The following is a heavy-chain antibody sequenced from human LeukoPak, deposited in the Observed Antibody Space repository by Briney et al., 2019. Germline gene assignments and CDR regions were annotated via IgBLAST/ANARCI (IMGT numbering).Heavy chain of an antibody. CDR3: ARDSSGWYDH. CDR2: IYAGGTT. J-gene: IGHJ5*02. CDR1: GFTVSTNY. Sequence: GGSLRLSCAASGFTVSTNYMSWVRQAPGRGLEWVSVIYAGGTTYYADSVRGRFTISRDNSRNTLYLQMNSLRDEDTAVYYCARDSSGWYDHWGQGTLVTVSS. V-gene: IGHV3-53*01. D-gene: IGHD6-19*01.